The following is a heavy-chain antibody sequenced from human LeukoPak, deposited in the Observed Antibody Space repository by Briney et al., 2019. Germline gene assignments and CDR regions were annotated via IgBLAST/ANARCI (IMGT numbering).Heavy chain of an antibody. CDR2: IYSGGST. Sequence: PGGSLRLSCAASGFTFSSYWMSWVRQAPGKGLEWVSLIYSGGSTYYADSVKGRFTISRDDSRNTLYLQMNSLRAEDTAVYYCARWFGELYGWFDPWGQGTLVTVFS. CDR1: GFTFSSYW. V-gene: IGHV3-53*01. J-gene: IGHJ5*02. D-gene: IGHD3-10*01. CDR3: ARWFGELYGWFDP.